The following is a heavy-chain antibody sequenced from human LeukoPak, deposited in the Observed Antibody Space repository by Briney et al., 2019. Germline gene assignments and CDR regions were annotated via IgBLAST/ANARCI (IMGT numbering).Heavy chain of an antibody. CDR3: ARGDHDAFDI. V-gene: IGHV3-21*01. D-gene: IGHD2-21*02. CDR2: ISSGSSYK. Sequence: PGGSLRLSCAASGFTFSTYWMHWVRQAPGKGLEWVSSISSGSSYKYYADSVSGRFTVSRDNAKNSLYLQMNSLRAEDTAVYYCARGDHDAFDIWGQGTMVTVSS. CDR1: GFTFSTYW. J-gene: IGHJ3*02.